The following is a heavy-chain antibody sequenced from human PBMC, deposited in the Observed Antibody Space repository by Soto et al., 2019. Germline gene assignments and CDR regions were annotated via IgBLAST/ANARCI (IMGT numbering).Heavy chain of an antibody. CDR1: GYSFTSYW. CDR2: VYPGDSDT. CDR3: ASHRPTTYGYYFDY. V-gene: IGHV5-51*01. Sequence: GESLTISCKASGYSFTSYWIGWVRQMHGKGLEWMGIVYPGDSDTRYSPSFQGQVTISADKSISTAYLQWSSLKASDTAMYYCASHRPTTYGYYFDYWGQGTLVTVSS. D-gene: IGHD4-17*01. J-gene: IGHJ4*02.